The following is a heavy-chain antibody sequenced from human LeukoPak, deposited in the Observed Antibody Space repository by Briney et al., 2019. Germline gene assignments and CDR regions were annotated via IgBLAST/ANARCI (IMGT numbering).Heavy chain of an antibody. J-gene: IGHJ6*02. CDR3: ARKRILRFLEWLLPYGMDV. CDR1: GGSFSGYY. D-gene: IGHD3-3*01. CDR2: INHSGST. Sequence: SETLSLTCAAYGGSFSGYYWSWTRQPPGKGLEWIGEINHSGSTNYNPSLKSRVTISVDTSKNQFSLKLSSVTAADTAVYYCARKRILRFLEWLLPYGMDVWGQGTTVTVSS. V-gene: IGHV4-34*01.